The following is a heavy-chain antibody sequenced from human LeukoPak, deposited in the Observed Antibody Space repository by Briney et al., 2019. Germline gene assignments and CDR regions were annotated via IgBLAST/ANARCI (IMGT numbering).Heavy chain of an antibody. CDR1: GFTFSRYW. D-gene: IGHD3-16*01. V-gene: IGHV3-7*04. Sequence: TGGSLRLSCVASGFTFSRYWMSWVRQAPGKGLEWVAVIRPDGSEAAYVDSVIGRFTISRDNAKNSLFLQMISLRVEDTAVYYCTRDRAYKTFDYWGQGALVTVSS. CDR2: IRPDGSEA. J-gene: IGHJ4*02. CDR3: TRDRAYKTFDY.